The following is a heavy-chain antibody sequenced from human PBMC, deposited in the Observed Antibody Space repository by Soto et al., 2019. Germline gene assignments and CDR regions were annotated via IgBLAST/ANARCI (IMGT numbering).Heavy chain of an antibody. J-gene: IGHJ4*02. CDR3: ARSEPAYYYGSGTNHFDY. Sequence: QVQLQESGPGLVKPSETLSLTCTVSGGSISSYYWSWIRQPPGKGLEWIGYIYYSGSTNYNPSLKSRVTISVDTSKNQFSLKLSSVTAADTAVYYCARSEPAYYYGSGTNHFDYWGQGTLVTVSS. D-gene: IGHD3-10*01. V-gene: IGHV4-59*01. CDR1: GGSISSYY. CDR2: IYYSGST.